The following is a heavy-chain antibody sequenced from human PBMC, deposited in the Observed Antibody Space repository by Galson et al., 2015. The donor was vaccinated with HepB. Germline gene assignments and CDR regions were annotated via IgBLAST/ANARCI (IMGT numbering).Heavy chain of an antibody. CDR2: ISYDGSHK. V-gene: IGHV3-30*04. Sequence: SLRLSCAASGFTFSTSAMHWVRQAPGKGLEWVAVISYDGSHKFHADSVKGRFTISKDNSTNTLHLQMNSLRADDTALYYCARVDPLDGGGGPDYWGQGTLVTVSS. J-gene: IGHJ4*02. CDR3: ARVDPLDGGGGPDY. D-gene: IGHD3-16*01. CDR1: GFTFSTSA.